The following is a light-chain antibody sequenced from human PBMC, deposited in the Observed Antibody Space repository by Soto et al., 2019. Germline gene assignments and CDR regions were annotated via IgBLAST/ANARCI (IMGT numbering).Light chain of an antibody. CDR3: QQRCSWPPP. V-gene: IGKV3-11*01. Sequence: EIGLTQSPATLSLSPGDRATLSCRASQSVSRYLAWYQQKPCQAPRLLIHDTSTRATGVPDTFSGSGSGTEFTLTLSSLEPEDSAMYYCQQRCSWPPPFGGGTHVEIK. J-gene: IGKJ4*01. CDR2: DTS. CDR1: QSVSRY.